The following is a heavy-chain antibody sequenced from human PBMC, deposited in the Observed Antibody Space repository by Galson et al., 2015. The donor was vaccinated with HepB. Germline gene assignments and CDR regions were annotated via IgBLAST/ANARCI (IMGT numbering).Heavy chain of an antibody. CDR2: IKSKTDGGTT. CDR3: TTEPSYDFWSGPSTPYFDY. V-gene: IGHV3-15*01. D-gene: IGHD3-3*01. CDR1: GFTFSNAW. J-gene: IGHJ4*02. Sequence: SLRLSCAASGFTFSNAWMSWVRQAPGKGLEWVGRIKSKTDGGTTDYAAPVKGRFTISRDDSKNTLYLQMNSLKTEDTAVYYCTTEPSYDFWSGPSTPYFDYWGQGTLVTISS.